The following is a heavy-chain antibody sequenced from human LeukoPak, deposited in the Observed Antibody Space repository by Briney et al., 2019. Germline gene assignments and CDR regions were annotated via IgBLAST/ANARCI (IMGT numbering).Heavy chain of an antibody. J-gene: IGHJ4*02. V-gene: IGHV4-30-2*01. CDR3: ARDHGDYLDY. Sequence: PSETLSLTCAVSGGSTSSGGYSWSWIRQPPGKGLEWIGYIYHSGSTYYNPSLKSRVTISVDRSKNQFSLKLSSVTAADTAVYYCARDHGDYLDYWGQGTLVTVSS. D-gene: IGHD4-17*01. CDR1: GGSTSSGGYS. CDR2: IYHSGST.